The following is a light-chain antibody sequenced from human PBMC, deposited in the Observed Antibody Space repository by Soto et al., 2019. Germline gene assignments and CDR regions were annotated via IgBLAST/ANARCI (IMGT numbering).Light chain of an antibody. CDR1: QSLLQSDGKTY. J-gene: IGKJ5*01. CDR2: QVS. Sequence: DIVMTQIPVCLSVTPGRPSSISCKSSQSLLQSDGKTYLFWYLQKPGQPPQXVIYQVSKRFSGVPERFSGSGSGTDFTLKISRVEAEDVGVYYCMQRTEFPITFGQGTRLEIK. V-gene: IGKV2D-29*01. CDR3: MQRTEFPIT.